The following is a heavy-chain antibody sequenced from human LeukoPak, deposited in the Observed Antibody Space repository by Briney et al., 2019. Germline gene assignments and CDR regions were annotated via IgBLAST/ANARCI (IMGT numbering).Heavy chain of an antibody. V-gene: IGHV4-38-2*02. CDR1: DYSISSGYY. CDR3: AGVDSTYGYAGGNYFAY. J-gene: IGHJ4*02. D-gene: IGHD5-18*01. CDR2: IYHSGTT. Sequence: PSETLSLTCTVSDYSISSGYYWGWIRQPPGKGLECIGSIYHSGTTYYSPSLKTRVTISVDTSKNQFSLKLSSVTAADTAVYYCAGVDSTYGYAGGNYFAYWGQGTLVTVSS.